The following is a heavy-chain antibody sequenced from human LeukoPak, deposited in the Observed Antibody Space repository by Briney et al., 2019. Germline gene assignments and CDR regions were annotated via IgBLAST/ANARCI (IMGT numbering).Heavy chain of an antibody. CDR1: GCSISSYY. Sequence: PSETLSLTCTVSGCSISSYYWSWIRQPPGKGLEWIGYIYYSGSTNYNPSLKSRVTISVDTSKNQFSLKLSSVTAADTAVYYCARVGAAVADSYFDYWGQGTLVTVSS. CDR3: ARVGAAVADSYFDY. CDR2: IYYSGST. D-gene: IGHD6-19*01. V-gene: IGHV4-59*01. J-gene: IGHJ4*02.